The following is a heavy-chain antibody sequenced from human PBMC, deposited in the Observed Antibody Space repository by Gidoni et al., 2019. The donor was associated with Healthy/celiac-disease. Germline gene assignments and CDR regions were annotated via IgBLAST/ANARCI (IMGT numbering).Heavy chain of an antibody. Sequence: EVQLVESGGGLVQPGGSLRLSCAASGSTFRSDAMSWVRQAPGKGLEWVSAISGSGGSTYYADSVKGRFTISRDNSKNTLYLQMNSLRAEDTAVYYCAKDYCSGGSCYWDYWGQGTLVTVSS. CDR3: AKDYCSGGSCYWDY. D-gene: IGHD2-15*01. V-gene: IGHV3-23*04. CDR2: ISGSGGST. J-gene: IGHJ4*02. CDR1: GSTFRSDA.